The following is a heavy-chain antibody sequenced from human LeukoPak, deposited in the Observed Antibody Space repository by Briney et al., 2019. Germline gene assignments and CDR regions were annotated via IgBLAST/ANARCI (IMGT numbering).Heavy chain of an antibody. J-gene: IGHJ3*02. V-gene: IGHV3-48*01. Sequence: GGSLRLSCAASGFTFSSYSMNWVRQAPGKGLEWVSYISSSSTIYYADSVKGRFTISRDNAKNSLYLQMNSLRAEDTAVYYCARTHYSLDAFDIWGQGTMVTVSS. CDR1: GFTFSSYS. CDR2: ISSSSTI. CDR3: ARTHYSLDAFDI. D-gene: IGHD4-11*01.